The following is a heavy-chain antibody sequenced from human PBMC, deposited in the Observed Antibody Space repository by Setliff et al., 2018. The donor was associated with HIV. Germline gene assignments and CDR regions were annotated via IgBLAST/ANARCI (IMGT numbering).Heavy chain of an antibody. D-gene: IGHD6-19*01. V-gene: IGHV3-48*01. CDR2: ISSSSRTI. CDR1: VFTFSIHN. J-gene: IGHJ4*02. CDR3: AKGSQEQWLVPGRLNYFDY. Sequence: GGSLRLSCAASVFTFSIHNMNWVRQAPGKGLEWLSYISSSSRTIYYADSVRGRFTISRDNAKNSLYLQMNSLRAEDTAVYYCAKGSQEQWLVPGRLNYFDYWGQGTLVTVSS.